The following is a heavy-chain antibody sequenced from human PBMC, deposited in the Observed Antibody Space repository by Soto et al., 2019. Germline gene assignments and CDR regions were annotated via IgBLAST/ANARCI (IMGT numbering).Heavy chain of an antibody. Sequence: GGSLRLSCAASGFTFSSYWMGWVRQASGKGLEWVANIKQDGSEKYYVDSVKGRFTISRDNAQNSLYLQMNSLRAEDTAVYYCARSSTGTHNYYYYYYMDVWGKGTTVTVSS. CDR1: GFTFSSYW. J-gene: IGHJ6*03. CDR2: IKQDGSEK. V-gene: IGHV3-7*01. CDR3: ARSSTGTHNYYYYYYMDV. D-gene: IGHD1-1*01.